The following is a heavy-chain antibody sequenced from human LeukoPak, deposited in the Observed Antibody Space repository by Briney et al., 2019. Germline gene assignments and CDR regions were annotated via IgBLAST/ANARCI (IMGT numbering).Heavy chain of an antibody. Sequence: PSETLSLTCTASGGSISSSYWSWIRQPPRRGLEWIGYVSHSGSTNYNPSLKSRVRISIDTSKNQFSLKLTSVTAADTAMYYCARGYFDSRGDSNPFDVWGQGTMVTVSS. D-gene: IGHD3-22*01. V-gene: IGHV4-59*01. J-gene: IGHJ3*01. CDR1: GGSISSSY. CDR2: VSHSGST. CDR3: ARGYFDSRGDSNPFDV.